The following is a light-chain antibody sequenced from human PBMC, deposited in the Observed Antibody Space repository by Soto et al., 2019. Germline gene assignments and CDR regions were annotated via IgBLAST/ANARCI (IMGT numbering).Light chain of an antibody. J-gene: IGKJ3*01. Sequence: DIQLTQSPSFLSASVGDRVTITCRASQGISSYLAWYQQKPGKAPKLLIYAASTLQSGVTSRFSGSGSGTEFTLIISSLQPEDFATYYCQQINSYPLTFGPGTKVDIK. CDR1: QGISSY. CDR3: QQINSYPLT. V-gene: IGKV1-9*01. CDR2: AAS.